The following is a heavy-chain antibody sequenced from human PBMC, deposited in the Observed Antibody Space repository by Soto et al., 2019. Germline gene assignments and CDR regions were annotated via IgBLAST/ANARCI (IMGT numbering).Heavy chain of an antibody. J-gene: IGHJ4*02. D-gene: IGHD6-13*01. CDR1: GGSFSGYY. CDR2: INHSGST. Sequence: SETLSLTCAVYGGSFSGYYWSWIRQPPGKGLEWIGEINHSGSTNYNPSLKSRVTISVDTSKNQFSLKLSSVTAADTAVYYCARGQSNRSSSWYVYFDYWGQGTLVTVSS. V-gene: IGHV4-34*01. CDR3: ARGQSNRSSSWYVYFDY.